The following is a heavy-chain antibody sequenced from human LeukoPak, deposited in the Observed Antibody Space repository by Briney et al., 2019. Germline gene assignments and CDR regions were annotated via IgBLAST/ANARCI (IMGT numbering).Heavy chain of an antibody. Sequence: GESLKISCKGSGYSFTSYWIGWVRQMPGKGLEWMGIIYPGYSDTRYSTSFQGQVTISADKSISTAYLQWSSLKASDTAMYYCARAHGSGSYYNHLPAYYMDVWGKGTTVTVSS. CDR2: IYPGYSDT. CDR3: ARAHGSGSYYNHLPAYYMDV. V-gene: IGHV5-51*01. D-gene: IGHD3-10*01. CDR1: GYSFTSYW. J-gene: IGHJ6*03.